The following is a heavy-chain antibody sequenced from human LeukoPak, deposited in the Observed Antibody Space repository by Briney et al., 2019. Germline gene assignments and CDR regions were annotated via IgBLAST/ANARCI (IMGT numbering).Heavy chain of an antibody. Sequence: GGSLRLSCAASGLTFSTYAMTWVRQAPGKGLEWVSTIGGSGSPSSASYADSVKGRFTISSDKSKDTLYLLINSLRADDTAIYYCAKNVLGMRAFDIWGQGTMVTVSS. CDR2: IGGSGSPSSA. V-gene: IGHV3-23*01. CDR3: AKNVLGMRAFDI. CDR1: GLTFSTYA. D-gene: IGHD3-16*01. J-gene: IGHJ3*02.